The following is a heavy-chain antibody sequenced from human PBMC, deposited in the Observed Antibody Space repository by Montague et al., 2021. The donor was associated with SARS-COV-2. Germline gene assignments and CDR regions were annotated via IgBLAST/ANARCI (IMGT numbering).Heavy chain of an antibody. CDR3: ARRYCSSTSCPNWFDP. CDR1: GGSISSSNW. J-gene: IGHJ5*02. CDR2: IYHSGST. D-gene: IGHD2-2*01. V-gene: IGHV4-4*02. Sequence: SETLSLTCAVSGGSISSSNWWSWVRQPPGKGLEWIGEIYHSGSTNYNPSLKSRVTISVDKSENQFSLKLSSVTAADTAAYYCARRYCSSTSCPNWFDPWGQGTLVTVSS.